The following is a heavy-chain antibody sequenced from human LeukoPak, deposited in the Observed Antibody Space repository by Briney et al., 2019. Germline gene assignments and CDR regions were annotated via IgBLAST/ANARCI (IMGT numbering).Heavy chain of an antibody. D-gene: IGHD3-10*01. Sequence: ASVTVSCKASGYTFTSYGISWVRQAPGQGLEWMGWISAYNGNTNYAQKLQGRVTITTDTSTSTAYMELRSLRSDDTAVYYCLISYYGSGSYDGQLWGQGTLGTVSA. J-gene: IGHJ1*01. CDR3: LISYYGSGSYDGQL. CDR2: ISAYNGNT. CDR1: GYTFTSYG. V-gene: IGHV1-18*04.